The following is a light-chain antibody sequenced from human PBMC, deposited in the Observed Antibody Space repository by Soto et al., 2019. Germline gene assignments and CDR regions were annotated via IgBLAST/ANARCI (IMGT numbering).Light chain of an antibody. CDR3: SSYTNSDTWE. Sequence: QSALTQPASVSGSPGQSITISCTGTSSDVGGYNYVSWYQQHPGQVPKLTIYEVTNRPSGVSSRFSGSKSGNTASLTISGLQAEDEADYYCSSYTNSDTWEFGGGTKVTVL. CDR1: SSDVGGYNY. CDR2: EVT. V-gene: IGLV2-14*01. J-gene: IGLJ3*02.